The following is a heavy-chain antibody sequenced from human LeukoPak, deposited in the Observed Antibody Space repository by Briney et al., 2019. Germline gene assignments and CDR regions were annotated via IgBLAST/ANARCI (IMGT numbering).Heavy chain of an antibody. CDR1: GFTFSSYA. D-gene: IGHD2-15*01. V-gene: IGHV3-30-3*01. Sequence: QSGGSLRLSCAASGFTFSSYAMHWVRQAPGKGLEWVAVISYDGSNKYHADSVKGRFTISRDNSKNTLYLQMNSLRAEDTAVYYCARGLYPVYIAGGMDVWGQGTTVTVSS. CDR3: ARGLYPVYIAGGMDV. CDR2: ISYDGSNK. J-gene: IGHJ6*02.